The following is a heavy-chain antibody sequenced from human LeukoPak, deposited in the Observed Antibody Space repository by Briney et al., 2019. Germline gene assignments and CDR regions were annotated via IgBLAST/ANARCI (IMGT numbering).Heavy chain of an antibody. CDR2: ISWRSDSV. CDR1: GFTFDDYA. V-gene: IGHV3-9*01. D-gene: IGHD4-23*01. Sequence: PGRSLRLSCAASGFTFDDYAMHWVRQAPGKGLEWVSGISWRSDSVDYAESVKGRFTISRDTAKNSLYLQMNSLRADDTALYYCAKDWSYGGNSWKYFGSWGQGILVTVSS. J-gene: IGHJ4*02. CDR3: AKDWSYGGNSWKYFGS.